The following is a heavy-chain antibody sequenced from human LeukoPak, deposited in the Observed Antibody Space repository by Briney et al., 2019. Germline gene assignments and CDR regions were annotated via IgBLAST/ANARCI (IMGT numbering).Heavy chain of an antibody. V-gene: IGHV3-23*01. Sequence: PGGSLRLSCAASGFTFSSYAMSWVRQAPGKGLEWVSAISGSGGSTYYADSVKGRFTISRDNSKNTLYLQMNSLRAEDTAVYYCAKDMRYCSSTCCYSLPYYFDYWGQGTLVTVSS. CDR1: GFTFSSYA. CDR2: ISGSGGST. CDR3: AKDMRYCSSTCCYSLPYYFDY. J-gene: IGHJ4*02. D-gene: IGHD2-2*01.